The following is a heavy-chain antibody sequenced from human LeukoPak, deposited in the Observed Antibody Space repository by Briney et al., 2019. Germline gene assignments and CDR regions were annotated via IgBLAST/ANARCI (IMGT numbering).Heavy chain of an antibody. CDR3: AKEGCSTTSCWAFDI. Sequence: GGSLRLSCEASGFTFSSYGMHWVRQAPGKGLEWVAVISKDGSTTYYADSVKGRFTISRDNSKNLYLQMNSLRPEDTAVYYCAKEGCSTTSCWAFDIWGQGTMVTVSP. J-gene: IGHJ3*02. D-gene: IGHD2-2*01. CDR2: ISKDGSTT. V-gene: IGHV3-30*18. CDR1: GFTFSSYG.